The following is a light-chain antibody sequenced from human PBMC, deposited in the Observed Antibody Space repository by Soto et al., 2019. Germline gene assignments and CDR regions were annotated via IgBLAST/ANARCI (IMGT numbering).Light chain of an antibody. J-gene: IGKJ1*01. V-gene: IGKV3-15*01. Sequence: EIVMTQSPATLSVSPGERATLSCRASQSVSISLAWYQQKPGQAPRLLIYGASTRATGIPARFSGSGSGRELTLTISSLQFEDFAVYYCQQCNDWPPTFGQGTKVDI. CDR1: QSVSIS. CDR3: QQCNDWPPT. CDR2: GAS.